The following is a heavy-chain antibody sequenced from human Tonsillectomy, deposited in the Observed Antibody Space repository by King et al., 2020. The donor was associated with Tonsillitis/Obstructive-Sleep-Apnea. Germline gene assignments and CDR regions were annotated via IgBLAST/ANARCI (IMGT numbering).Heavy chain of an antibody. V-gene: IGHV3-7*01. CDR3: ARTFWGGYSNHYKDG. J-gene: IGHJ6*03. D-gene: IGHD3-3*01. CDR1: GFTFSSDW. CDR2: IKQDGSEI. Sequence: VQLVESGGGLVQPGGSLRLSCAASGFTFSSDWMTWVRQAPGKGLEWVANIKQDGSEIYYVDSVKGRFTISRDSAKNSLYLQMNSLRAEDTAVYYCARTFWGGYSNHYKDGWGKGTTVAVSS.